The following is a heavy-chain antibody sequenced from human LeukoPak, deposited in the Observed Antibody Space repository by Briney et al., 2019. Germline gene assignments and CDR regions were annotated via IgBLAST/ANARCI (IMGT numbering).Heavy chain of an antibody. CDR3: ARVLRAAGLDY. D-gene: IGHD6-13*01. Sequence: PSETLSLTCTVSGDSFSSSTLPWAWIRQPPGKGLEWIGNIYNSGSIYTNSSLKSRVDISIDTSKNQFSLRLRSVAAADTAVYYCARVLRAAGLDYWGQGTLVTVSS. V-gene: IGHV4-39*07. CDR2: IYNSGSI. CDR1: GDSFSSSTLP. J-gene: IGHJ4*02.